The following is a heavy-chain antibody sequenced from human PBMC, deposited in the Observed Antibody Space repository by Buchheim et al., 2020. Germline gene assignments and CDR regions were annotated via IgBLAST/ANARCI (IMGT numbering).Heavy chain of an antibody. V-gene: IGHV3-23*04. CDR2: ISGSGGST. CDR1: GFSLRTYC. CDR3: AKDKKYASVYFFDL. J-gene: IGHJ4*02. Sequence: VQLVESGGGVVQPGRSLRPSCAASGFSLRTYCMSWVRQAPGRGLEWISGISGSGGSTFYPDSMKGRFTVSRDESRNTLFLQIDSLRGDDTAVYYCAKDKKYASVYFFDLWGQG. D-gene: IGHD2-2*01.